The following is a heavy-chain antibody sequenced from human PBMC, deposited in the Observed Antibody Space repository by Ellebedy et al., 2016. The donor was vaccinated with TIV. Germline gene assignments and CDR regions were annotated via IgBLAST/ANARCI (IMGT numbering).Heavy chain of an antibody. V-gene: IGHV4-34*01. D-gene: IGHD4-23*01. CDR3: ARQDYGGD. Sequence: MPSETLSLTCAVYGGSFSGYYWSWIRQPPGKGLEWIGSIYYSGSTYYNPSLKSRVTISVDTSKNQFSLKLSSVTAADTAVYYCARQDYGGDWGQGTLVTVSS. CDR2: IYYSGST. J-gene: IGHJ4*02. CDR1: GGSFSGYY.